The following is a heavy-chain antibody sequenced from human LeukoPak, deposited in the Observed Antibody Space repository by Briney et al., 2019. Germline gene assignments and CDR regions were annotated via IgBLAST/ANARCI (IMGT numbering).Heavy chain of an antibody. Sequence: GGSLRLSCAASGFTFSTYWMSWVRQAPGKGLEWVANIKQDGSEKYYVDSVKGRFTISRDNAKNSLYLQMNSLRAEDTAVYYCARESNTAMDYFDYWGQGTLVTVSS. J-gene: IGHJ4*02. V-gene: IGHV3-7*01. CDR1: GFTFSTYW. D-gene: IGHD5-18*01. CDR2: IKQDGSEK. CDR3: ARESNTAMDYFDY.